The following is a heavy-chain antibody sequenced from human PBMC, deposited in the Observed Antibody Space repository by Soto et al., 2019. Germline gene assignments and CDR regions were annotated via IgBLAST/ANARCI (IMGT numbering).Heavy chain of an antibody. CDR3: ARDWVHERCFDP. CDR2: IFYSGTT. Sequence: PSETLSLTCTVSGGSVNSGDYYWSWIRQSPGKGLEWIGSIFYSGTTYYNPSLKGRITISIDTSKNQFSLRLTSVTAADTAVYYCARDWVHERCFDPWGQRTLVTVSS. J-gene: IGHJ5*02. V-gene: IGHV4-30-4*01. CDR1: GGSVNSGDYY. D-gene: IGHD1-1*01.